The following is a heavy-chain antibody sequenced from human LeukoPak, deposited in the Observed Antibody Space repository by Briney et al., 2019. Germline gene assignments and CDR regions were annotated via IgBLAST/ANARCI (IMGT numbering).Heavy chain of an antibody. CDR2: IYPGGSDT. CDR3: ARRWHKNGYNYFDN. J-gene: IGHJ4*02. V-gene: IGHV5-51*01. CDR1: GYIFTTYW. D-gene: IGHD5-24*01. Sequence: GESLKISCKGSGYIFTTYWIAWVRQMPGKGLEWMGIIYPGGSDTRYSPSFQGQVTISADKSISTAYLQWSTLKASDTAVYYCARRWHKNGYNYFDNWGQGTLVTVSS.